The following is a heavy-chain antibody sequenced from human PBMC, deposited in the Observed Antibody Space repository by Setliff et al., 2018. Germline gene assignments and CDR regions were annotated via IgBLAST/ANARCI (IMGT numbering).Heavy chain of an antibody. Sequence: PGESLKISCKAAGYSFTKYWIGWVRQMPGKGLEWMGIIDPADSDTTYSPSFQGQVTISADKSISTAYPQWSSLKASDTAIYYCARHFRNWYFDYWGQGTLVTVSS. D-gene: IGHD1-1*01. CDR1: GYSFTKYW. CDR3: ARHFRNWYFDY. V-gene: IGHV5-51*01. J-gene: IGHJ4*02. CDR2: IDPADSDT.